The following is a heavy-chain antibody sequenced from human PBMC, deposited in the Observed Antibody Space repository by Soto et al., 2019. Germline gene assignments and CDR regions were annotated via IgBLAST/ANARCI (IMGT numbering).Heavy chain of an antibody. V-gene: IGHV4-61*01. D-gene: IGHD2-8*01. J-gene: IGHJ6*02. Sequence: SETLSLTCTVSGGSVSSGSNYWSWIRQPPGKGLEWIGCIFYSGSTNYNPSLKSRVTISVDTSKNQFSLRLNSVTAADTAVYFCARDRCSTNPCSGYYGMDVWGQGTTVTVSS. CDR2: IFYSGST. CDR1: GGSVSSGSNY. CDR3: ARDRCSTNPCSGYYGMDV.